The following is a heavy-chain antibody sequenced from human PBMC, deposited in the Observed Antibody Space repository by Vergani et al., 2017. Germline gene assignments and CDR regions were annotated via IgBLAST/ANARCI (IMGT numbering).Heavy chain of an antibody. D-gene: IGHD6-25*01. CDR1: GDSINSGDYY. CDR2: IFYSGTT. J-gene: IGHJ6*03. CDR3: ARVDTQVPATSHFYYMDV. Sequence: QVQLQESGPGLVKPSQTLSLTCPVSGDSINSGDYYWSWIRQSPGKGLEWIGYIFYSGTTYDNPSLRSRLTISVDTSQNQFSLKLRSVTAADTAVYYCARVDTQVPATSHFYYMDVWGKGTTVVVSS. V-gene: IGHV4-30-4*01.